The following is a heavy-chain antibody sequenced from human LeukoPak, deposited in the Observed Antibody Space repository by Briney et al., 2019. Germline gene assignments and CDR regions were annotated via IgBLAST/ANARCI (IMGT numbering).Heavy chain of an antibody. CDR1: GGSISSGGYS. V-gene: IGHV4-30-2*01. CDR2: IHHSGST. J-gene: IGHJ6*02. D-gene: IGHD6-13*01. Sequence: SQTLSLTCAVSGGSISSGGYSWSWIRQPPGKGXXXXXXIHHSGSTYYNPSLKSRVTISVDRSKNQFSLKLSSVTAADTAVYYCAKGPGIAAAGSKSGYYYYYGMDVWGQGTTVTVSS. CDR3: AKGPGIAAAGSKSGYYYYYGMDV.